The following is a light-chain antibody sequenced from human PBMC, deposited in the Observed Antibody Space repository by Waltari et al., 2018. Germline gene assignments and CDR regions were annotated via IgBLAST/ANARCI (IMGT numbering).Light chain of an antibody. J-gene: IGLJ2*01. CDR1: SSDVGGYNY. CDR3: SSYVSSDTLEL. CDR2: DVS. V-gene: IGLV2-14*03. Sequence: HSALTQPASVSGSPGQSITISCTGTSSDVGGYNYVSWYQQHPGKAPKLMIFDVSNRPSGVSSRFAGSKSGNTASLTISGLQAEDEADEYCSSYVSSDTLELFGGGTSLTVL.